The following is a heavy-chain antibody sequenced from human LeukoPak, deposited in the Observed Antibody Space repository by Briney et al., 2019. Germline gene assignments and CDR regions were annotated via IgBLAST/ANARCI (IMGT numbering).Heavy chain of an antibody. CDR2: INPSGGST. D-gene: IGHD6-19*01. Sequence: ASVKVSCKASGYPFNSYYMHCVRQAPGQGLEWMGIINPSGGSTAYAQKFQGRVTMTRDTSTSTVYMELSTLRSEDTAVYYCARDHGNSGWYRWFDPWGQGTLVTVSS. CDR1: GYPFNSYY. V-gene: IGHV1-46*02. J-gene: IGHJ5*02. CDR3: ARDHGNSGWYRWFDP.